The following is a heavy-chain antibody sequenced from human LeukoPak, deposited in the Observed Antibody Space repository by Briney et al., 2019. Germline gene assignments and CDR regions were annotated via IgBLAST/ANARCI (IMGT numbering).Heavy chain of an antibody. CDR1: GFTFSDYY. V-gene: IGHV3-11*01. CDR3: ARGLYSGYLNAFDI. J-gene: IGHJ3*02. CDR2: ISSSGSTI. Sequence: GGSLRLSCAAPGFTFSDYYMSWIRQAPGKGLEWVSYISSSGSTIYYADSVKGRFTISRDNAKNSLYLQMNSLRAEDTAVYYCARGLYSGYLNAFDIWGQGTMVTVSS. D-gene: IGHD5-12*01.